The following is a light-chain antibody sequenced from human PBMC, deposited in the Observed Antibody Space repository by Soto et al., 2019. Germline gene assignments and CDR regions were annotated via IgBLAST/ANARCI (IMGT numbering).Light chain of an antibody. V-gene: IGLV1-44*01. CDR2: SNS. CDR3: AAWDDSLTGSWV. Sequence: QSVLTQPPSASGTPGQRVTISCSGSSSNIGNNPVNWFRQFPGTAPKLLIYSNSHRPSGVPDRFSGSKSGTSASLAISGLQSEDEADYYCAAWDDSLTGSWVFGGGTQLTVL. J-gene: IGLJ3*02. CDR1: SSNIGNNP.